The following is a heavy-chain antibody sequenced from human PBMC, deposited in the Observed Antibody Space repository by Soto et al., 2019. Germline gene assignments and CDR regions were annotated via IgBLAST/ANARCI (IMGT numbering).Heavy chain of an antibody. CDR1: GGTFSSYA. Sequence: ASVKVSCKASGGTFSSYAISWVRQAPGQGLEWMGGIIPIFGTANYAQKFQGRVTITADESTSTAYMELSSLRSEDTAVYYCARSPKIDGFLEWLRPNDDHGYYYDVMDVCGQGTTVIVSS. D-gene: IGHD3-3*01. CDR2: IIPIFGTA. J-gene: IGHJ6*02. V-gene: IGHV1-69*13. CDR3: ARSPKIDGFLEWLRPNDDHGYYYDVMDV.